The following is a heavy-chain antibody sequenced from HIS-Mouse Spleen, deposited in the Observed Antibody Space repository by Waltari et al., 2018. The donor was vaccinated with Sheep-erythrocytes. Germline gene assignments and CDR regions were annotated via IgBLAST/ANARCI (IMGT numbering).Heavy chain of an antibody. D-gene: IGHD1-26*01. Sequence: QVQLVESGGGVVQPGRSLRLSCAASGFTFSSYGMHWVGQAPGKGREWVAVISYDGSNKYYADSVKGRFTISRDNSKNTLYLQMNSLRAEDTAVYYCAKVGATGWFDPWGQGTLVTVSS. J-gene: IGHJ5*02. V-gene: IGHV3-30*18. CDR3: AKVGATGWFDP. CDR2: ISYDGSNK. CDR1: GFTFSSYG.